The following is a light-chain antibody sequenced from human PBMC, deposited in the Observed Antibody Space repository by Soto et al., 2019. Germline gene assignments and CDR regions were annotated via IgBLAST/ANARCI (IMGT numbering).Light chain of an antibody. CDR1: QSVGNN. CDR2: ATS. CDR3: QQYGDWTLT. J-gene: IGKJ4*01. Sequence: EIVLTQSPATLSVSPGERATLSCRASQSVGNNFAWYQQKPGQAPRLLIFATSTMDTGVPARFSGSGSGTEFTLTISSLQSEDFAVYYCQQYGDWTLTFGGGAKVEIE. V-gene: IGKV3-15*01.